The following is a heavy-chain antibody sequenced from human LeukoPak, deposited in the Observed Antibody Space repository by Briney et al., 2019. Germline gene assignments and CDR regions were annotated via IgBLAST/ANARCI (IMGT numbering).Heavy chain of an antibody. D-gene: IGHD3-9*01. CDR2: SIPIFCTA. Sequence: GSSVKVSCKASGCTFRSYALSWVRQAPGQGVEGMGGSIPIFCTAKYAQKFQGRVTTTADNSTRRAYMELSSLRSEDTAVYYCAREGYYDILTGYQYSFDYWGQGTLVTVSS. CDR3: AREGYYDILTGYQYSFDY. V-gene: IGHV1-69*06. CDR1: GCTFRSYA. J-gene: IGHJ4*02.